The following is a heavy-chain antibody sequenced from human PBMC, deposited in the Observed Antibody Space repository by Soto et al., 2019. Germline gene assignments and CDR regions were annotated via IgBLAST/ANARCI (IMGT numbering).Heavy chain of an antibody. D-gene: IGHD2-15*01. Sequence: SETLSLTCTVSGGSISSYYWSWIRQPPGKGLDWIWYIFYIGSTNYNPSLKSRVTISVDTSKNQFSLKLSSVTAADTAVYYCARDQGYCSGGSCYSSWDFDYWGQGTLVTVSS. V-gene: IGHV4-59*01. CDR2: IFYIGST. CDR1: GGSISSYY. CDR3: ARDQGYCSGGSCYSSWDFDY. J-gene: IGHJ4*02.